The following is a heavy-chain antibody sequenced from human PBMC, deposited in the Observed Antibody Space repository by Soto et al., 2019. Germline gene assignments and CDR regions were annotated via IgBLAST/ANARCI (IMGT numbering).Heavy chain of an antibody. J-gene: IGHJ4*02. CDR1: GGSFSGYY. V-gene: IGHV4-34*01. D-gene: IGHD5-18*01. CDR2: INHSGST. CDR3: AGGSDTAMVTFDY. Sequence: PSETLSLTCAVYGGSFSGYYWSWIRQPPGKGLEWIGEINHSGSTNYNPSLKSRVTISVDTSKNQFSLKLSSVTAADTAVYYCAGGSDTAMVTFDYWGQGTLVTVSS.